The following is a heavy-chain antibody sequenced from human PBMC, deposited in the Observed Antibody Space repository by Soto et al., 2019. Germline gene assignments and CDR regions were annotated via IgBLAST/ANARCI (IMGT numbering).Heavy chain of an antibody. D-gene: IGHD7-27*01. CDR2: VAYSGST. CDR3: ARHRGNWGYNPFDH. CDR1: RGSLRSSSYY. J-gene: IGHJ4*02. Sequence: SETLSLTCTVSRGSLRSSSYYWGWIRQPPGEGLEWIGSVAYSGSTYYNPSLKSRVTISLDTSRNQFSLRLTSVTATDTAVYFCARHRGNWGYNPFDHWGQGTLVTVSS. V-gene: IGHV4-39*01.